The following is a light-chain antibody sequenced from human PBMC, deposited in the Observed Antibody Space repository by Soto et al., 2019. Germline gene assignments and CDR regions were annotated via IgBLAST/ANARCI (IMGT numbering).Light chain of an antibody. CDR3: SSFAGNNNLV. J-gene: IGLJ2*01. CDR1: SSDVGGYNY. V-gene: IGLV2-8*01. CDR2: EVS. Sequence: QSALTQPHSASGSPGQSVTISCTGTSSDVGGYNYVSWYQQHPGKAPKLMISEVSKRPSGVPDRFSGSKSGNTASLTVSGLQAEDEADYYCSSFAGNNNLVFGGGTKLTVL.